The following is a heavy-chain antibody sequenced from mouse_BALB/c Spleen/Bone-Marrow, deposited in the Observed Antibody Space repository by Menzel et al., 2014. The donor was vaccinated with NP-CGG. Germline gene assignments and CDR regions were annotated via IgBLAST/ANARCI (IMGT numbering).Heavy chain of an antibody. Sequence: EVHLVESGGGLVQPKGSLKLSCAASGFTFNTYAMNWVRQAPGKGLEWVARIRSKSNNYATYYADSVKDRFTISRDGSQSMLYLQMNNLKTEDTAMYYCERQNYDYAWFAYWGQGTLVTVSA. V-gene: IGHV10-1*02. D-gene: IGHD2-4*01. CDR1: GFTFNTYA. CDR2: IRSKSNNYAT. CDR3: ERQNYDYAWFAY. J-gene: IGHJ3*01.